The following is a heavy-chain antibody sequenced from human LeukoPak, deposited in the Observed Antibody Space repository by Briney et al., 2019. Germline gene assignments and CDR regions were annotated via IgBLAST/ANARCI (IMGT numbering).Heavy chain of an antibody. CDR3: ARDMSSGWSFDY. D-gene: IGHD6-19*01. Sequence: SETLSLTCTVSGGSISSSSYYWSWIRQPAGKGLEWIGRIYTSGSTNYNPSLKSRVTMSVDTSKNQFSLKLSSVTAADTAVYYCARDMSSGWSFDYWGQGTLVTVSS. CDR2: IYTSGST. V-gene: IGHV4-61*02. J-gene: IGHJ4*02. CDR1: GGSISSSSYY.